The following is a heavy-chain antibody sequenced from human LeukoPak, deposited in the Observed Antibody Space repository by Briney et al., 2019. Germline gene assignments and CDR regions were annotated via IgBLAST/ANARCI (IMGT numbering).Heavy chain of an antibody. CDR2: IRSKAYGGTT. CDR3: TRAQDIVVVPAAPLDL. V-gene: IGHV3-49*04. J-gene: IGHJ2*01. D-gene: IGHD2-2*01. CDR1: GFTFGDYA. Sequence: GGSLRLSCTASGFTFGDYAMSWVRQAPGKGLEWVGFIRSKAYGGTTEYAASVKGRFTISRDDSKSIAYLQMNSLKTEDTAVYYCTRAQDIVVVPAAPLDLWGRGTLVTASS.